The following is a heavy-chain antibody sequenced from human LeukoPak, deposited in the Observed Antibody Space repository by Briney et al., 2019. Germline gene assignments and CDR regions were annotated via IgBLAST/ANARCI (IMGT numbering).Heavy chain of an antibody. CDR1: GYTFTSYY. Sequence: GASVKVSCKASGYTFTSYYMHWVRQAPGQGLEWMGIINPSGGSTSYAQKFQGRVTMTRDTSTSTVYMELSSLRSEDTAVYYCARGRSEAVGVWSGYLNWFDPWGQGTLVTVSS. J-gene: IGHJ5*02. CDR2: INPSGGST. V-gene: IGHV1-46*01. D-gene: IGHD3-3*01. CDR3: ARGRSEAVGVWSGYLNWFDP.